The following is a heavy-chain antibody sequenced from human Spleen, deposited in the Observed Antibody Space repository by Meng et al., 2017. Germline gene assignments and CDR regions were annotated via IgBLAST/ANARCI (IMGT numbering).Heavy chain of an antibody. D-gene: IGHD3-10*01. CDR1: GFNFNIYA. V-gene: IGHV3-30*04. Sequence: GESLKISCAASGFNFNIYAMHWVRQAPGKGLEWVAVISYDGSNKYYADSVKGRFTISRDNSKNTLYLQINSLKTDDTAVYYCGSGSYSKVTIWGQGTVVTVSS. J-gene: IGHJ3*02. CDR2: ISYDGSNK. CDR3: GSGSYSKVTI.